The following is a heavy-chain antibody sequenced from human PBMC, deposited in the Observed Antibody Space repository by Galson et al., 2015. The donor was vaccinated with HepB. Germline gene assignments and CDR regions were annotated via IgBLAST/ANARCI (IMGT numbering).Heavy chain of an antibody. V-gene: IGHV1-2*04. CDR1: GYTFTGYY. Sequence: SVKVSCKASGYTFTGYYMHWVQQAPGQGLEWMGWINPNSGGTNYAQKFQGWVTMTRDTSISTAYMELSRLRSDDTAVYYCARSADPYEPYGMDVWGQGTTVTVSS. J-gene: IGHJ6*02. CDR3: ARSADPYEPYGMDV. D-gene: IGHD1-14*01. CDR2: INPNSGGT.